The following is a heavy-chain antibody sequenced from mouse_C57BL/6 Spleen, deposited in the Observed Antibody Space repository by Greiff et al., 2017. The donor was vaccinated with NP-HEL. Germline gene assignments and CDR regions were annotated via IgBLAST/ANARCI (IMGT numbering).Heavy chain of an antibody. CDR2: IDPNSGGT. J-gene: IGHJ3*01. CDR3: ARDRDSWFAD. V-gene: IGHV1-72*01. Sequence: QVQLQQPGAELVKPGASVKLSCKASGYTFTSYWMHWVKQRPGRGVEWIGRIDPNSGGTKYNEKFKSKATLTVDKPSSTAYMQLSSLTSEDSAVDYFARDRDSWFADWGQGTLVTVSA. D-gene: IGHD3-3*01. CDR1: GYTFTSYW.